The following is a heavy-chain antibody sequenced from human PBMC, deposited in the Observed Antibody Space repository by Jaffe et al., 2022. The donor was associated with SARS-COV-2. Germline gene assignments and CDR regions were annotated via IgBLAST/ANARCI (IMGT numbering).Heavy chain of an antibody. CDR2: ISSSSSYI. CDR1: GFTFSSYS. CDR3: AREGIVGAPGDY. Sequence: EVQLVESGGGLVKPGGSLRLSCAASGFTFSSYSMNWVRQAPGKGLEWVSSISSSSSYIYYADSVKGRFTISRDNAKNSLYLQMNSLRAEDTAVYYCAREGIVGAPGDYWGQGTLVTVSS. V-gene: IGHV3-21*01. D-gene: IGHD1-26*01. J-gene: IGHJ4*02.